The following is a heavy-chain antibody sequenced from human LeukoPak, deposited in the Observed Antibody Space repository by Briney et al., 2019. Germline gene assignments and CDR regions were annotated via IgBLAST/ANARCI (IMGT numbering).Heavy chain of an antibody. Sequence: SETLSLTCAVYGGSFSGYYWSWIRQPPGKGLEWIGEINHSGSTNYNPSLKSRVTISADTSKNQFYLKLRSVTAADTAIYFCANAHSDDYFDYWGQGTLVTVSS. J-gene: IGHJ4*02. V-gene: IGHV4-34*01. CDR3: ANAHSDDYFDY. D-gene: IGHD2-21*01. CDR1: GGSFSGYY. CDR2: INHSGST.